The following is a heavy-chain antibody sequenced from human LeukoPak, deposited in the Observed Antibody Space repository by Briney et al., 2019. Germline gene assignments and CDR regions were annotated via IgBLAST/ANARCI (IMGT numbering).Heavy chain of an antibody. CDR2: INPSGGST. Sequence: ASVKVSCKASGYTFTSYYMHWVRQAPGQGLEWMGIINPSGGSTSYAQKFQGRVTMTRDTSTSTVYMELSSLRSEDTAVYYCARDRSQLGTHSYYYGMDVWGQGTTVTVSS. CDR1: GYTFTSYY. D-gene: IGHD2-2*01. V-gene: IGHV1-46*01. CDR3: ARDRSQLGTHSYYYGMDV. J-gene: IGHJ6*02.